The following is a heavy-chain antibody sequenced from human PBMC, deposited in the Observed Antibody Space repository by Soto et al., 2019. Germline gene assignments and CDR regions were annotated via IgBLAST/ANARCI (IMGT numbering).Heavy chain of an antibody. J-gene: IGHJ2*01. Sequence: QVQLQESGPGLVKPSETLSLTCTVSGGSISSYYWSWIRQPPGKGLEWIGYIYYSGSTNYNPSLKWRDTISVDTSKNQFSLKLSSVTAADTALYYCARLPQPRYSQNDTPCYFDLWGRGTLVTVSS. V-gene: IGHV4-59*08. D-gene: IGHD6-13*01. CDR1: GGSISSYY. CDR3: ARLPQPRYSQNDTPCYFDL. CDR2: IYYSGST.